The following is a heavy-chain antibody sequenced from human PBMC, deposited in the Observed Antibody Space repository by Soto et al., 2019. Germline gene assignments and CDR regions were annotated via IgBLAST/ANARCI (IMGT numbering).Heavy chain of an antibody. J-gene: IGHJ6*03. D-gene: IGHD4-17*01. CDR3: ASIYGDYVINYYYYMDV. CDR2: IYYSGST. V-gene: IGHV4-39*01. CDR1: GGSISSSSYY. Sequence: SQTLSLTCTVSGGSISSSSYYWGWIRQPPGKGLEWIGSIYYSGSTYYNPSLKSRVTISVDTSKNQFSLKLSSVTAADTAVYYCASIYGDYVINYYYYMDVWGKGTTVTVSS.